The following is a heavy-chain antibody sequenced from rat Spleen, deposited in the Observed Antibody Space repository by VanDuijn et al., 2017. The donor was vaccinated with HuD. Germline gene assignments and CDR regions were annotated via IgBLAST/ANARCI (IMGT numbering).Heavy chain of an antibody. CDR1: GFTFKKYW. CDR3: TRENYYSGEY. D-gene: IGHD1-1*01. Sequence: EVQLVESGGGLVQPGRSLKLSCVTSGFTFKKYWMAWIRQAPGKGLEWVASITDTGGTTYYPDSVKGRFTISRDNAESTLYLQMNSLRSEDTATYYCTRENYYSGEYWGQGVMVTVSS. J-gene: IGHJ2*01. CDR2: ITDTGGTT. V-gene: IGHV5-31*01.